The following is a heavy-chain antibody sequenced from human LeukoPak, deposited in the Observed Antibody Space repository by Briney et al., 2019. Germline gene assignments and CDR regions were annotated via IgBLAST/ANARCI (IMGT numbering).Heavy chain of an antibody. CDR3: ARVRHGYNYCLDY. CDR2: IIPIFGTA. V-gene: IGHV1-69*13. CDR1: GYTFTGYY. D-gene: IGHD5-24*01. Sequence: SVKVSCKASGYTFTGYYMHWVRQAPGQGLEWMGGIIPIFGTANYAQKFQGRVTITADESTSTAYMELSSLRSEDTAVYYCARVRHGYNYCLDYWGQGTLVTVSS. J-gene: IGHJ4*02.